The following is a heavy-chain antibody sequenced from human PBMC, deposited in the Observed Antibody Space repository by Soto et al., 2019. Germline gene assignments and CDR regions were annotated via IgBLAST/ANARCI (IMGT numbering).Heavy chain of an antibody. CDR2: IIPIFGTA. V-gene: IGHV1-69*01. Sequence: QVQLVQSGAEVKKPGSSVKVSCKASGGTFSSYAISWVRQAPGQGLEWMGGIIPIFGTANYAQKFQGRVTITADESMSTAYMELSSLRSADTAVYYCARDRYFWSGYYTAFDYWGHVTLVTVSS. CDR1: GGTFSSYA. J-gene: IGHJ4*01. CDR3: ARDRYFWSGYYTAFDY. D-gene: IGHD3-3*01.